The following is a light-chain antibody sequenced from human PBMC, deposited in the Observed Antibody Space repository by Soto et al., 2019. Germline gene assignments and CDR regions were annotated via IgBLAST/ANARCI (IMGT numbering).Light chain of an antibody. J-gene: IGLJ2*01. V-gene: IGLV2-14*01. CDR2: DVS. Sequence: QSVLTQPASVSGSPGQSITISCTRTRSDVGGYNYVSWYQQHPGKAPKLMIYDVSNRPSGVSNRFSGSKSGNTASLTISGLQSEYEADYYCSSYTSSSTVVFGGGTKVTVL. CDR1: RSDVGGYNY. CDR3: SSYTSSSTVV.